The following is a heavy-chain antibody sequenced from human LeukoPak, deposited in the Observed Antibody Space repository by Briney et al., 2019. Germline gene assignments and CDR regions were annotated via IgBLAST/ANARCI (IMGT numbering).Heavy chain of an antibody. Sequence: SETLSLTCTVSGGSISSGGYYWSWIRQHPGKGLEWIGYIYYSGSTYYNPSLKSRVTISVDTSKNQFSLKLSSVTAADTAVYYCAKKTESTGEAFDYWGQGTQVTVSS. CDR2: IYYSGST. J-gene: IGHJ4*02. CDR3: AKKTESTGEAFDY. CDR1: GGSISSGGYY. D-gene: IGHD7-27*01. V-gene: IGHV4-31*03.